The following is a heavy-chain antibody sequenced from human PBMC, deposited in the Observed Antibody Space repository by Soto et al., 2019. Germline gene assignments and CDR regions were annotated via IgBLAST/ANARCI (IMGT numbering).Heavy chain of an antibody. CDR1: GGSVSSYY. CDR3: ASDGTGWFDP. CDR2: FYTSGNT. D-gene: IGHD7-27*01. Sequence: KASETLSLTCTVSGGSVSSYYWSWIRQPAGKGLEWIGRFYTSGNTNYNPSLKSRVTMSLDTSKNQFSLKLSSVTAADTAVYFCASDGTGWFDPWGQGTLVTVSS. J-gene: IGHJ5*02. V-gene: IGHV4-4*07.